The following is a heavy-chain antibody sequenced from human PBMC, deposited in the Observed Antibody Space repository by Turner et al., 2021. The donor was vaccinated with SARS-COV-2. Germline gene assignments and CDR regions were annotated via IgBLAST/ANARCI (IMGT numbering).Heavy chain of an antibody. Sequence: QVQPVPDGAEAKKPVASAKVSSRVTGTTLTAFSMHWVRQEPGKGLEWMGGCDPEDGETIYAQKYQGRVTMTEDTSTDTAYMELSGLRSEDTAVYYCATGVAVTGVVVAYYYYYGMDVWGQGTTVTVSS. J-gene: IGHJ6*02. CDR3: ATGVAVTGVVVAYYYYYGMDV. V-gene: IGHV1-24*01. D-gene: IGHD6-19*01. CDR1: GTTLTAFS. CDR2: CDPEDGET.